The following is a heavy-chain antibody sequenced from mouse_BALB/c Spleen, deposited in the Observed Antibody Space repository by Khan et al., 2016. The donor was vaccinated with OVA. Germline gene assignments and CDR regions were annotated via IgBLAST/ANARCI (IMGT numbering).Heavy chain of an antibody. CDR1: GYTFTDYY. D-gene: IGHD1-2*01. CDR3: ARRNYFGYTFAY. V-gene: IGHV1-77*01. CDR2: ISPGSGDT. Sequence: QVRLQQSGAELARPGASVKLSCKASGYTFTDYYINWVKLRTGQGLEWIGEISPGSGDTYYNERFKGKATLTADKSSSTAYMQLSSLTSEASAVYCCARRNYFGYTFAYWGQGTLVTVSA. J-gene: IGHJ3*01.